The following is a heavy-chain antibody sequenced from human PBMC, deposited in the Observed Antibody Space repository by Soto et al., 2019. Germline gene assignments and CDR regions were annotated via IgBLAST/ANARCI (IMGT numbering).Heavy chain of an antibody. V-gene: IGHV4-59*01. CDR3: ARGTDYMDV. D-gene: IGHD2-8*02. Sequence: SETLSLTCTVSGGSISSYYWSWIRQPPGKGLEWIGYIYYSGSTNYNPSLKSRVTISVDTSKNQFSLKLSSVTAADTAVYYCARGTDYMDVWGKGTTVTVSS. J-gene: IGHJ6*03. CDR1: GGSISSYY. CDR2: IYYSGST.